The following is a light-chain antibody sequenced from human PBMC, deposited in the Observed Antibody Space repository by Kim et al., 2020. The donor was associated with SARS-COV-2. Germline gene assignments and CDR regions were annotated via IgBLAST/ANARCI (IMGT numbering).Light chain of an antibody. Sequence: DIQMTQSPSSLSASVGDRVTITCQASRDITNYLNWYQQKPGKAPKLLIFDSSNLKTGVPSRFSGAGSGTDFTFTISSLQPEDIAIYYCQQYDNLPLTFGGGTRWISN. CDR3: QQYDNLPLT. J-gene: IGKJ4*01. CDR1: RDITNY. V-gene: IGKV1-33*01. CDR2: DSS.